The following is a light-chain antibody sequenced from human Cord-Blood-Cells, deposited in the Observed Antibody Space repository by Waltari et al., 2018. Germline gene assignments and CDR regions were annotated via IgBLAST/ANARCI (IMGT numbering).Light chain of an antibody. CDR2: EGS. Sequence: QSALTQPASVSGSPGQSITISCTGTSSDVGSYNLVSWYQQHPGKAPKLMFYEGSQRPSGFSNRFSGSKSGNTASLTISVLQAEDEADYYCCSYAGSSTVVFGGGTKLTVL. CDR3: CSYAGSSTVV. V-gene: IGLV2-23*01. CDR1: SSDVGSYNL. J-gene: IGLJ2*01.